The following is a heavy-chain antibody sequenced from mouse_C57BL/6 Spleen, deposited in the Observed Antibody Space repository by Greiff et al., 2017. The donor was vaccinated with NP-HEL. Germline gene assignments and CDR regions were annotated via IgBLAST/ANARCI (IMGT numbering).Heavy chain of an antibody. CDR1: GYTFTEYT. V-gene: IGHV1-62-2*01. D-gene: IGHD2-1*01. CDR2: FYPGSGSI. CDR3: ARHEDMGYGNYGNWYFDV. Sequence: QVQLKQSGAELVKPGASVKLSCKASGYTFTEYTIHWVKQRSGQGLEWIGWFYPGSGSIKYNEKFKDKATLTADKSSSTVYMELSRLTSEDSAVYFCARHEDMGYGNYGNWYFDVWGTGTTVTVSS. J-gene: IGHJ1*03.